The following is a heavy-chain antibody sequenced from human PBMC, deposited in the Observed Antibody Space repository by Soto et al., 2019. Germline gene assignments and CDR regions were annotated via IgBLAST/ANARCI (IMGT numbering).Heavy chain of an antibody. CDR2: ISSSDST. Sequence: EVQLVESGGGLVKPGGSLRLSCAVSGFTFSTCTMNWVRQAPGKGLEWVSSISSSDSTYYADSVKGRFTISRDNAKNSLYLQMKSLRAEDTAVYYCAREVQPVVRREYDYWGQGTLVTVSS. CDR1: GFTFSTCT. CDR3: AREVQPVVRREYDY. D-gene: IGHD1-1*01. V-gene: IGHV3-21*01. J-gene: IGHJ4*02.